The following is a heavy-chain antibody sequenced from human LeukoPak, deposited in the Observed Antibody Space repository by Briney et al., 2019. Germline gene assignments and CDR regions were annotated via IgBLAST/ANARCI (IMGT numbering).Heavy chain of an antibody. CDR1: GFTFSSYS. Sequence: GGSLRLSCAASGFTFSSYSMNWVRQAPGKGLEWVSSISSSSSYIYYADSVKGRFTISRDNAKNSLYLQMNSLRAEDTAVYYCAKDGTSYYYIYYWGQGTLVTVSS. CDR3: AKDGTSYYYIYY. J-gene: IGHJ4*02. D-gene: IGHD2/OR15-2a*01. V-gene: IGHV3-21*01. CDR2: ISSSSSYI.